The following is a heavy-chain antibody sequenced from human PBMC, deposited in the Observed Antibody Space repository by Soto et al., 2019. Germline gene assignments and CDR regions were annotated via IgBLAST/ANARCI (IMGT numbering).Heavy chain of an antibody. J-gene: IGHJ2*01. D-gene: IGHD2-21*02. V-gene: IGHV4-31*03. Sequence: PSETLSLTCTVSGDSITAGGHYWAWIRQHPEKGLEWLGYIHYSGTTDYHPSLKSRLTVSVDTSKNQFSLSLSSVTAADTAIYYCAALTATYWNFSIWGRGTRVTVSS. CDR1: GDSITAGGHY. CDR2: IHYSGTT. CDR3: AALTATYWNFSI.